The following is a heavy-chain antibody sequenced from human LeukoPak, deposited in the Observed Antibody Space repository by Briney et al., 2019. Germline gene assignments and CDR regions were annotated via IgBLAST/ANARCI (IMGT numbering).Heavy chain of an antibody. CDR1: GGSISSSNG. Sequence: SETLSLTCAVSGGSISSSNGWSWVRQPPGKGLEWIGEIYHSGSTNYNPSLKSRVTISVDRSKNQFSLKLSSVTAADTAVYYCAREYSSSSRFDPWGQGTLVTVSS. D-gene: IGHD6-6*01. CDR3: AREYSSSSRFDP. J-gene: IGHJ5*02. CDR2: IYHSGST. V-gene: IGHV4-4*02.